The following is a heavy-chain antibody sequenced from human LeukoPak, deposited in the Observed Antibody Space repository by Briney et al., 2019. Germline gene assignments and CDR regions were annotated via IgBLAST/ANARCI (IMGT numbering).Heavy chain of an antibody. V-gene: IGHV4-31*03. CDR1: GGSISSAGYY. J-gene: IGHJ5*02. CDR3: AAYGLGSSRRFDP. D-gene: IGHD3-10*01. Sequence: SETLSLTCTVSGGSISSAGYYWTWIRQHPGKGLEWIGYIYYSGSTYYSPSLKSRVTISLDTSKNQFSLNLSSVTAADTAVYYCAAYGLGSSRRFDPWGQGTLVTVTS. CDR2: IYYSGST.